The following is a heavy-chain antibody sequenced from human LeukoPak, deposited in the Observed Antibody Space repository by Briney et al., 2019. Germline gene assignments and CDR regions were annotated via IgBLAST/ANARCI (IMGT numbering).Heavy chain of an antibody. CDR1: GYTFTSYG. CDR2: ISAYNGNT. V-gene: IGHV1-18*01. D-gene: IGHD6-19*01. CDR3: ARAGIAVADFDY. J-gene: IGHJ4*02. Sequence: ASVKVSCKASGYTFTSYGISWVRQAPGQGLEWMGWISAYNGNTNYAQKLQGRVTMTTDTSTSTAYTELRSLRSDDTAVYYCARAGIAVADFDYWGQGTLVTVSS.